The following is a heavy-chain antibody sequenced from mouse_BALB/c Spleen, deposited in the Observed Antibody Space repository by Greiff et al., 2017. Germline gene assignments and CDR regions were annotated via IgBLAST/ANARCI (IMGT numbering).Heavy chain of an antibody. CDR3: ARDFSLTFAY. Sequence: QVQLQQSGAELAKPGASVKMSCKASGYTFTSYWMHWVKQRPGQGLEWIGYINPSTGYTEYNQKFKDKATLTADKSSSTAYMQLSSLTSEDSAVYYCARDFSLTFAYWGQGTLVTVSA. CDR2: INPSTGYT. J-gene: IGHJ3*01. V-gene: IGHV1-7*01. CDR1: GYTFTSYW.